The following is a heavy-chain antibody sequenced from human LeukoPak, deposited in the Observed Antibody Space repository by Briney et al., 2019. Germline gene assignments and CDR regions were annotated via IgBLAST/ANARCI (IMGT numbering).Heavy chain of an antibody. CDR2: ISTNGGRT. CDR3: ARERRGDDAFDI. J-gene: IGHJ3*02. V-gene: IGHV3-64*01. CDR1: GFTFSSYA. Sequence: GGSLRLSCAASGFTFSSYAMHGVRQAPGKGLEYVSTISTNGGRTYYANSVKGRFTISRDNSKNTVYLQMGSLRAEDMAVYYCARERRGDDAFDIWGQGTRVTVSS. D-gene: IGHD3-16*01.